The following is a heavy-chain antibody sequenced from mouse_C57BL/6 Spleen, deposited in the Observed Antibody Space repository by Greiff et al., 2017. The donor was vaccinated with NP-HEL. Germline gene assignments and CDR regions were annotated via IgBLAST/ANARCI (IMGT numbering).Heavy chain of an antibody. CDR1: GYTFTEYT. CDR3: ARHEGHYGSSSAPYAMDY. Sequence: VQVVESGAELVKPGASVKLSCKASGYTFTEYTIHWVKQRSGQGLEWIGWFYPGSGSIKYNEKFKDKATLTADKSSSTVYMELSRLTSEDSAVYFCARHEGHYGSSSAPYAMDYWGQGTSVTVSS. J-gene: IGHJ4*01. D-gene: IGHD1-1*01. CDR2: FYPGSGSI. V-gene: IGHV1-62-2*01.